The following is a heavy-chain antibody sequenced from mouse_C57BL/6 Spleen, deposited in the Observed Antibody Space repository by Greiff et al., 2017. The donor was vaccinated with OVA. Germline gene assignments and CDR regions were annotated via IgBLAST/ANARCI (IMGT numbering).Heavy chain of an antibody. CDR1: GYAFTNYL. V-gene: IGHV1-54*01. D-gene: IGHD5-5*01. CDR2: INPGSGGT. CDR3: ARERGTTFYAMDY. J-gene: IGHJ4*01. Sequence: QVQLQQSGAELVRPGTSVKVSCKASGYAFTNYLIEWVKQRPGQGLEWIGVINPGSGGTNYNEKFKGKATLTADKSSSTAYMQLSSLTSEDSAVYFCARERGTTFYAMDYWGQGTSVTVSS.